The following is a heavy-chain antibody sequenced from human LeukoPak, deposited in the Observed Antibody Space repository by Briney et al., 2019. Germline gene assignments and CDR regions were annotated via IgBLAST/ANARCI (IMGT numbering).Heavy chain of an antibody. D-gene: IGHD6-6*01. CDR3: ARARSSSSTAAFDI. J-gene: IGHJ3*02. V-gene: IGHV4-59*01. CDR2: IYYSGST. Sequence: SETLSLTCTVSGGSISSYYWSWIRQPPGKGLEWIGYIYYSGSTNYNPSLKSRVTISVDTSKNQFSLKLSSVTAADTAVYYCARARSSSSTAAFDIWGQGTMVTVSS. CDR1: GGSISSYY.